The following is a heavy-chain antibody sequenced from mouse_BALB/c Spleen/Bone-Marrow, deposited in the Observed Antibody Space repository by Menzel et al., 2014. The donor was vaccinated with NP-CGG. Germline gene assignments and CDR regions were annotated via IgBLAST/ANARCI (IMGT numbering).Heavy chain of an antibody. CDR1: GYTFTDYK. CDR2: IDPETGGT. Sequence: QVQPQQSGAELVRPGTSVTLSCKASGYTFTDYKMHWVKRTPVHGLEWIGLIDPETGGTAYNQRFKGKAIMTADKSSSTAYMDLRSLTSEDSAVYYCTIVAYWGQGTLVTVSA. J-gene: IGHJ3*01. V-gene: IGHV1-15*01. CDR3: TIVAY.